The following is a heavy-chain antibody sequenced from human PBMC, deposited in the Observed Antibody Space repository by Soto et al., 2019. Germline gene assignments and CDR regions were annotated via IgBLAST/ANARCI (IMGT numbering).Heavy chain of an antibody. CDR1: GFSVSSSH. J-gene: IGHJ4*02. V-gene: IGHV3-53*01. D-gene: IGHD2-2*01. CDR3: TTDLILVPAAMNPLDY. CDR2: IYSGGST. Sequence: PGGSLRLSCAASGFSVSSSHMNWVRQAPGKGPEWVSVIYSGGSTYYAVSVKGRFTISRDDSKNTLYLQMNSLKTEDTAVYYCTTDLILVPAAMNPLDYWGQGTLVTVSS.